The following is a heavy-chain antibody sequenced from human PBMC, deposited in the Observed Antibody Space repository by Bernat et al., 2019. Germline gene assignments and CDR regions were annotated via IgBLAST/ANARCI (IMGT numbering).Heavy chain of an antibody. V-gene: IGHV1-18*01. D-gene: IGHD6-13*01. CDR1: GYTFTSYG. CDR3: ARSYSSSWYRPSYGMDV. Sequence: QVQLVQSGAEVKKPGASVKVSCKASGYTFTSYGISWVRQAPGQGLEWMGWINAGNGNTKYSQKFQGRVTITRDTSASTAYMELSSLRSEDTAVYYCARSYSSSWYRPSYGMDVWGQGTTVTVSS. J-gene: IGHJ6*02. CDR2: INAGNGNT.